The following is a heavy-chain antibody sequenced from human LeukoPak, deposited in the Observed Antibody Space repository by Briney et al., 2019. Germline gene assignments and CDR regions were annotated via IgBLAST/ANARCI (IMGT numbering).Heavy chain of an antibody. CDR3: ARGHYYGLDV. J-gene: IGHJ6*04. V-gene: IGHV3-21*01. Sequence: GGSLRLSCAASGFTFSNYAMRWVRQAPGKGLEWVSSISSSSNYIYYADSVKGRFTISRDNAKNSLYLQMNSLRDEDTAVYYCARGHYYGLDVWGKGTTVTVSS. CDR1: GFTFSNYA. CDR2: ISSSSNYI.